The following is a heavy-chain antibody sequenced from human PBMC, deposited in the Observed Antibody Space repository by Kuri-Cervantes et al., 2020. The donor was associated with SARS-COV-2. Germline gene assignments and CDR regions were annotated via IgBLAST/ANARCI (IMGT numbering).Heavy chain of an antibody. V-gene: IGHV3-13*01. D-gene: IGHD4-17*01. Sequence: GGSLRLSCAASGFTFSSYDMHWVRQATGKGLEWVSAIGTAGDTYYPGSVKGRFTISRENAKNSLYLQMNSLRAEDTAVYYCAKDLYGVPLYYYYYNMDVWGQGTTVTVSS. CDR1: GFTFSSYD. CDR2: IGTAGDT. J-gene: IGHJ6*02. CDR3: AKDLYGVPLYYYYYNMDV.